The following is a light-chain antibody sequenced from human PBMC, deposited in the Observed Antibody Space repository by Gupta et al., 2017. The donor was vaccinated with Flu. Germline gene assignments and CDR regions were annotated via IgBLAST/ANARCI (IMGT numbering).Light chain of an antibody. Sequence: DIQMTQSPSSLSASVGDRLTIACRASQSINNYVTWYHQKPGKAPNLLIYGASTLHSGVPPRFSGSGYGTDFTLTISSLQPEDFATYYCQQSHSTPFTFGQGTKVEI. V-gene: IGKV1-39*01. J-gene: IGKJ2*01. CDR2: GAS. CDR3: QQSHSTPFT. CDR1: QSINNY.